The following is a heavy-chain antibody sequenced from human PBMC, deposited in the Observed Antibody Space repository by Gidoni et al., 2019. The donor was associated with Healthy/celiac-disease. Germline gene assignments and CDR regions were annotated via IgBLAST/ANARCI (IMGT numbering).Heavy chain of an antibody. V-gene: IGHV3-23*01. J-gene: IGHJ4*02. CDR3: AKDSTYYDSSGYYHDY. D-gene: IGHD3-22*01. CDR2: ISGSGGST. CDR1: GFTFCSYA. Sequence: EVQLLESGGGLVQPGGSLRLSCAASGFTFCSYAMSWVRQAPGKGLEWVSAISGSGGSTYYADSVKGRFTISRDNSKNTLYLQMNSLRAEDTAVYYCAKDSTYYDSSGYYHDYGGQGTLVTVSS.